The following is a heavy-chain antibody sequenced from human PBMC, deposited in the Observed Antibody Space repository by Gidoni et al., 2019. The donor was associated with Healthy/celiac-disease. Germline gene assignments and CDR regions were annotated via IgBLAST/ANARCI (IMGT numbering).Heavy chain of an antibody. D-gene: IGHD2-2*01. V-gene: IGHV4-34*01. CDR2: INHSGST. CDR3: ARARRWVFVVVPAANYGMDV. CDR1: GGSFSGYY. Sequence: QVQLQQWGAGLLKPSETLSLTCAVYGGSFSGYYWSWIRQPPGKGLEWIGEINHSGSTNYNPSLKSRVTISVDTSKNQFSLKLSSVTAADTAVYYCARARRWVFVVVPAANYGMDVWGQGTTVTVSS. J-gene: IGHJ6*02.